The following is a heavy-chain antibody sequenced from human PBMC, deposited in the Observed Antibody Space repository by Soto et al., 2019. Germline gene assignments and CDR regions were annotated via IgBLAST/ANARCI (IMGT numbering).Heavy chain of an antibody. CDR1: EFTVNSYA. CDR3: AKSAFRPLQYHSTALSS. Sequence: EVHLLESGGDLVQPGGSLRLSCVASEFTVNSYAMNWVRQAPGKGLEWVSTINHSGDITYYADSTKGRFTISRDGSKKTLYLQMNSLGVGDTAVYYCAKSAFRPLQYHSTALSSWGRGTLVTVSS. J-gene: IGHJ5*02. CDR2: INHSGDIT. V-gene: IGHV3-23*01. D-gene: IGHD6-13*01.